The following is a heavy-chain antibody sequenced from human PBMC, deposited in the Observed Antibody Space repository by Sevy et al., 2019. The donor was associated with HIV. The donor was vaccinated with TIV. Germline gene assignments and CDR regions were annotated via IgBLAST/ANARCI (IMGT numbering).Heavy chain of an antibody. V-gene: IGHV3-66*01. CDR3: AGGKSAYGYALNY. CDR1: GFTVNSNY. D-gene: IGHD5-18*01. Sequence: GGSLRLSCAASGFTVNSNYMTWVRQAPGKGLEGVSVIHSDDTTYHADSVKDRFTISRDNFKNTLYLQMSSLRAEDMAVYYCAGGKSAYGYALNYWGKGTLVPAPS. J-gene: IGHJ4*02. CDR2: IHSDDTT.